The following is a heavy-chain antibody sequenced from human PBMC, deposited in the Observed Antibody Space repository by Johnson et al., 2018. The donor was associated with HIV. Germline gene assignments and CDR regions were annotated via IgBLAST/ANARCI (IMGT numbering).Heavy chain of an antibody. CDR1: GFTFSSYG. Sequence: QVQLVESGGGVVQPGRSLRLSCAASGFTFSSYGMHWVRQAPGKGLEWVAVISNGGSNKDYADAVKGRFSISRDNSKNTLYLQMDSLRAEDTAVYYCARGGVAVAGTNAFDIWGQGTMVTVSS. D-gene: IGHD6-19*01. J-gene: IGHJ3*02. V-gene: IGHV3-30-3*01. CDR2: ISNGGSNK. CDR3: ARGGVAVAGTNAFDI.